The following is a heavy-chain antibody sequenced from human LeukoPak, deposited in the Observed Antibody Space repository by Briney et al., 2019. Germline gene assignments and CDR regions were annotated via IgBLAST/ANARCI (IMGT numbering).Heavy chain of an antibody. CDR3: ARGGAARPDY. J-gene: IGHJ4*02. V-gene: IGHV3-48*02. CDR2: ISSSSSIT. Sequence: GGSLRLSCVASGFTFSSYGMDSVRQASGRGLEWISYISSSSSITSYAESVKGRFTISRDNAKSSLYLQMNSLRDDDTAVYYCARGGAARPDYWGLGTLVTVSS. CDR1: GFTFSSYG. D-gene: IGHD6-6*01.